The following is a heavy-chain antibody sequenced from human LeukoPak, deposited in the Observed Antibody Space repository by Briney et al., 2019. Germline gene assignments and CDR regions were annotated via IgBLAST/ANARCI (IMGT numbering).Heavy chain of an antibody. J-gene: IGHJ4*02. CDR2: IYYSGST. Sequence: PSETLSLTCTVSGGSISSGGYYCSSIRQHPGKGLEWIGYIYYSGSTYYNPSLKSRFTISVDTSKNQFSLKLSSVTAADTAVYYCARSVSYGSGSYPYYFDYWGQGTLVTVS. V-gene: IGHV4-31*03. CDR1: GGSISSGGYY. CDR3: ARSVSYGSGSYPYYFDY. D-gene: IGHD3-10*01.